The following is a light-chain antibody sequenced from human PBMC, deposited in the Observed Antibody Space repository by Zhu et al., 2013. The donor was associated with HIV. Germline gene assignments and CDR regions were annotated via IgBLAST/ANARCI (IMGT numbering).Light chain of an antibody. CDR1: QTMSTW. J-gene: IGKJ3*01. CDR3: QQYKSYPLT. Sequence: DIQMTQSPSTLSASVGDRVTITCRASQTMSTWLAWYQQKPGKAPKLLISKASSLESGVPSRFSGSGSGTEFTLTISSLQPDDFATYYCQQYKSYPLTFGPGTKVDIK. CDR2: KAS. V-gene: IGKV1-5*03.